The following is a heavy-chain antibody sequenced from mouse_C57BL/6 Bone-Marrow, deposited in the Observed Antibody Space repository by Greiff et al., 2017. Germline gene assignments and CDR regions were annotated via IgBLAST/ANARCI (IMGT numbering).Heavy chain of an antibody. D-gene: IGHD1-1*01. J-gene: IGHJ2*01. CDR1: GYSFTGYF. V-gene: IGHV1-20*01. CDR2: INPYNGDT. Sequence: EVQLQQSGPELVKPGDSVKISCKASGYSFTGYFMNWVMQSHGKSLEWIGRINPYNGDTFYNQKFKGKATLTVDKSSSTAHMELRSLTSEDSAVYYCARRESTTVGGYFDYWGQGTTLTVSS. CDR3: ARRESTTVGGYFDY.